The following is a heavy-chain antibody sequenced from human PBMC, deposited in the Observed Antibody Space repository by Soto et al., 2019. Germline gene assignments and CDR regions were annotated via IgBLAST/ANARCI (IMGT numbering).Heavy chain of an antibody. CDR1: GFTFSSYS. D-gene: IGHD6-19*01. CDR2: ISSSSSYI. CDR3: AGSGSGWSDY. J-gene: IGHJ4*02. Sequence: EVQLVESGGGLVKPGGSLRLSCAASGFTFSSYSMNWVRQAPGKGLEWVSSISSSSSYIYYADSVKGRFTISRDNAKNALYLQMNSLRAEDTAVYYCAGSGSGWSDYWGQGTLVTVSS. V-gene: IGHV3-21*01.